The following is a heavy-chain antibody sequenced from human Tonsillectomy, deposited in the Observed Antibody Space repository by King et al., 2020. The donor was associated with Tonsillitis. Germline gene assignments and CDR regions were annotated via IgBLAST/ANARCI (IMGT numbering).Heavy chain of an antibody. CDR3: ARDLGYNWNYRIDY. V-gene: IGHV4-38-2*02. CDR2: IYHSGSS. Sequence: HVQLQESGPGLVKASETLSLTCSVSGYSISSGYYWGWIRQPPGKGLEWIGNIYHSGSSHYNPSLKRRLTISIDTSKNQFSLQLSSVTAADTAVYYCARDLGYNWNYRIDYWGQGTLVTVSS. J-gene: IGHJ4*02. D-gene: IGHD1-7*01. CDR1: GYSISSGYY.